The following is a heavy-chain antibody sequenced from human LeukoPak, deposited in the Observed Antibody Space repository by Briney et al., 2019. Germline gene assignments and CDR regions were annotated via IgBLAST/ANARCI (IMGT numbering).Heavy chain of an antibody. CDR1: GFTFTGYY. D-gene: IGHD3-9*01. J-gene: IGHJ5*02. Sequence: GASVKVSCKASGFTFTGYYFHWVRQAPGQGLEWMGIINPSGGSTSYAQKFQGRVTMTRDMSTSTVYMELSSLRSEDTAVYYCARGGGSTGYYSSWGQGTLVTVSS. CDR2: INPSGGST. V-gene: IGHV1-46*01. CDR3: ARGGGSTGYYSS.